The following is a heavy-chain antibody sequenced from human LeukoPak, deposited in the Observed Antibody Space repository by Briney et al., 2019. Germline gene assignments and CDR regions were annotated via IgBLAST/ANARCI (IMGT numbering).Heavy chain of an antibody. Sequence: ASVKVSCKASGYTFTSYYMHWVRQAPGQGLEWMEIINPSGGSTSYAQKFQGRVTMTRDMSTSTVYMELSSLRSEDTAVYYCARVNYGSDWYFDLWGRGTLVTVSS. CDR3: ARVNYGSDWYFDL. V-gene: IGHV1-46*01. CDR1: GYTFTSYY. CDR2: INPSGGST. D-gene: IGHD4-17*01. J-gene: IGHJ2*01.